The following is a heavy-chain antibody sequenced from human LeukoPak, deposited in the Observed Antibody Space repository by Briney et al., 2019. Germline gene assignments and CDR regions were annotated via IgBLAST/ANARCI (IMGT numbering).Heavy chain of an antibody. V-gene: IGHV3-7*01. CDR2: IKQDGSEK. J-gene: IGHJ6*03. CDR3: ARALSGSYYYYYYYYYMDV. CDR1: GFTFSSYW. Sequence: PGGSLRLSCAASGFTFSSYWMSWVRQAPGKGLEWVANIKQDGSEKYYVDSVKGRFTISRDNAKNSLYLQMNSLRAEDTAVYYCARALSGSYYYYYYYYYMDVWGKGTTVTVSS. D-gene: IGHD1-26*01.